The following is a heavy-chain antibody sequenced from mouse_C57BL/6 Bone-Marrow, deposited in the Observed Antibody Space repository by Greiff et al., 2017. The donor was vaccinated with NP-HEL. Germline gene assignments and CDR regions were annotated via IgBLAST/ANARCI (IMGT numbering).Heavy chain of an antibody. V-gene: IGHV1-81*01. CDR2: IYPRSGNT. CDR1: GYTFTSYG. D-gene: IGHD1-1*01. CDR3: ARWGYGSSLWYFDV. Sequence: VQLQQSGAELARPGASVKLSCKASGYTFTSYGISWVKQRTGQGLEWIGEIYPRSGNTYYNEKFKGKVTLTADKSSSTAYLELHSLTSEDAAVYFCARWGYGSSLWYFDVWGTGTTVTVSS. J-gene: IGHJ1*03.